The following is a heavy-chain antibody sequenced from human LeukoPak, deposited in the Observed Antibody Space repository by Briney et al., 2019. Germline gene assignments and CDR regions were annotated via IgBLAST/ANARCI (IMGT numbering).Heavy chain of an antibody. Sequence: ASVKVSCKASGHTFTSYAMNWVRQAPGQGLEWMGWINTNTGNPTYAQGFTGRFVFSLDTSVSTAYLQISSLKAEDTAVYYCARDTPMDYDSSGYYYSAGASFDYWGQGTLVTVSS. CDR2: INTNTGNP. CDR1: GHTFTSYA. J-gene: IGHJ4*02. V-gene: IGHV7-4-1*02. CDR3: ARDTPMDYDSSGYYYSAGASFDY. D-gene: IGHD3-22*01.